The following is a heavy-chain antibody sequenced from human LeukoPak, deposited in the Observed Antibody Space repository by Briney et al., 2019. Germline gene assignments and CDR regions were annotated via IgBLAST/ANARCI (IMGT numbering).Heavy chain of an antibody. J-gene: IGHJ5*02. CDR2: MNPNSGNT. Sequence: ASVKVSCKASGYTFTSYDINWVRQATGQGLEWMGWMNPNSGNTGYAQKFQGRDTITRNTSISTAYMELSSLRSEDTAVYYCARAGRITIFGVVIIGNNWFDPWGQGTLVTVS. D-gene: IGHD3-3*01. CDR3: ARAGRITIFGVVIIGNNWFDP. V-gene: IGHV1-8*03. CDR1: GYTFTSYD.